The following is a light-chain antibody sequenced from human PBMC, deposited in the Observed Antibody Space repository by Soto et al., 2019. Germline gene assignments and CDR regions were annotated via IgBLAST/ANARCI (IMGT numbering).Light chain of an antibody. J-gene: IGLJ2*01. CDR3: LLSYIGARPV. CDR1: TGDVTGGHY. CDR2: DTS. Sequence: QAVVTQEPSLTVSPGGTITLTCGSSTGDVTGGHYPYWFQQKPGQAPRTLIYDTSNKQSWTPARFSGSLLGGKAALTLSGAQPEDEADYYCLLSYIGARPVFGGGTKVTV. V-gene: IGLV7-46*01.